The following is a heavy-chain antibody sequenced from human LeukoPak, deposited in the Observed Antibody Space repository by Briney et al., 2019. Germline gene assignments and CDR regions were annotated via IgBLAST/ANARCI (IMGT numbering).Heavy chain of an antibody. CDR2: MNPNSGNT. CDR1: GYTFTSYD. Sequence: ASVKVSCKASGYTFTSYDINWVRQATGQGLEWMGWMNPNSGNTGYAQKFQGRVTMTRNPSISTAYMELSSLRSEDTAVYYCARGPVRFLEWRSSFLGFDPWGQGTLVTVSS. J-gene: IGHJ5*02. CDR3: ARGPVRFLEWRSSFLGFDP. V-gene: IGHV1-8*01. D-gene: IGHD3-3*01.